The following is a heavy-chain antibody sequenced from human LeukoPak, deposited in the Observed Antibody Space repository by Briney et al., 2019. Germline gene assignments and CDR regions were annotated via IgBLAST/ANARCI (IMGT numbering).Heavy chain of an antibody. D-gene: IGHD6-19*01. CDR3: ARYRIAVTDPFDY. CDR2: ISSTSSYI. CDR1: GFTFSTYS. Sequence: GGSLRLSCAASGFTFSTYSMGWVRQAPGKGLQWVSSISSTSSYIYYADSVKGRFTISRDNAKNSLYLQMNSLRAEDTAVYYCARYRIAVTDPFDYWGQGTLVTVSS. V-gene: IGHV3-21*01. J-gene: IGHJ4*02.